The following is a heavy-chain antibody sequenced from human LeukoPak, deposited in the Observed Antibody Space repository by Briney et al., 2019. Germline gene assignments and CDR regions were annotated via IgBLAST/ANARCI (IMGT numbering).Heavy chain of an antibody. D-gene: IGHD3-3*01. CDR1: GGTFSSYA. J-gene: IGHJ3*02. Sequence: SVKVSCKASGGTFSSYAISWVRQAPGQGLEWMGGIIPIFGTANYAQKFQGRVTITTDESTSTAYMELSSLRSEDTAVYYCASWFRSGYQGAFDIWGQGTMVTVSS. V-gene: IGHV1-69*05. CDR2: IIPIFGTA. CDR3: ASWFRSGYQGAFDI.